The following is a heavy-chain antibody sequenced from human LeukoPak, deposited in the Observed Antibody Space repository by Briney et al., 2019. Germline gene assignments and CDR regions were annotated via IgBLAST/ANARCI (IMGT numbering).Heavy chain of an antibody. CDR3: ARHVPINYDILTSSYYFDY. D-gene: IGHD3-9*01. J-gene: IGHJ4*02. V-gene: IGHV4-39*01. CDR1: GGSISSSSYY. CDR2: IYYSGST. Sequence: SETLSLTCTVSGGSISSSSYYWGWIRQPPGKGLEWIGSIYYSGSTYYNPSLKSRVTISVDTSKNQFSLKLSSVTAADTAVYYCARHVPINYDILTSSYYFDYWGQGTLVTVSS.